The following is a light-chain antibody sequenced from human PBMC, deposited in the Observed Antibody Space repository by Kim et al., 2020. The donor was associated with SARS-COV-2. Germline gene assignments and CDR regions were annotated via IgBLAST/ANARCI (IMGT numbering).Light chain of an antibody. V-gene: IGKV1-17*03. J-gene: IGKJ2*01. CDR3: LQHNTYPRT. CDR2: AAS. CDR1: QGIGDC. Sequence: DIQMTQYPSALSASVGDRVTITCRASQGIGDCLAWFQQKPGKAPKRLIYAASSLESGVPSRFSVSGSGTEFTLTISSLQPEDFATYFCLQHNTYPRTFGQGTKLEI.